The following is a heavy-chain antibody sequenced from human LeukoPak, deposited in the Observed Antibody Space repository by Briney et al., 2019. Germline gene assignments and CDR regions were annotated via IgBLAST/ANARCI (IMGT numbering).Heavy chain of an antibody. CDR2: ISTRGST. Sequence: SETLSLTCTVSGASFSSGPYFWNWVRQPAGKGLEWIGRISTRGSTTYNPSLKSRLTLSVDTSKNQFSLKLSSVTAADTAVYYCARGYCSGGSCYSYYYYNYMDVWGKGTTVTVSS. CDR1: GASFSSGPYF. D-gene: IGHD2-15*01. J-gene: IGHJ6*03. CDR3: ARGYCSGGSCYSYYYYNYMDV. V-gene: IGHV4-61*02.